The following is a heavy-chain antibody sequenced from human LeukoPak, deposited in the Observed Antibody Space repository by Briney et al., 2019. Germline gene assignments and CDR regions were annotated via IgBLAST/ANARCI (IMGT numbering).Heavy chain of an antibody. CDR1: GFTFSNYW. J-gene: IGHJ5*02. CDR2: IKTDGSEK. Sequence: GGSLRLSCEGSGFTFSNYWMGWVRQAPGKGLQWVANIKTDGSEKYYVDSVKGRFTISRDNAKNTLYLQMNSLRAEDTAVYYCARDGGYGDSNWFDPWGQGTLVTVSS. D-gene: IGHD4-17*01. V-gene: IGHV3-7*03. CDR3: ARDGGYGDSNWFDP.